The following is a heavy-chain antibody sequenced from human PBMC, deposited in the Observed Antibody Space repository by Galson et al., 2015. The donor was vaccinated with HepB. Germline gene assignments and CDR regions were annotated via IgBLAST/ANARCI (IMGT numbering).Heavy chain of an antibody. D-gene: IGHD3-10*01. CDR2: IYHSGST. CDR3: ARGLTKGVRGVITYYYGMDV. Sequence: TLSLTCAVSGGSISSSNWWSWVRQPPGKGLEWIGEIYHSGSTNYNPSLKSRVTISVDKSKNQFSLKLSSVTAADTAVYYCARGLTKGVRGVITYYYGMDVWGQGTTVTVSS. CDR1: GGSISSSNW. V-gene: IGHV4-4*02. J-gene: IGHJ6*02.